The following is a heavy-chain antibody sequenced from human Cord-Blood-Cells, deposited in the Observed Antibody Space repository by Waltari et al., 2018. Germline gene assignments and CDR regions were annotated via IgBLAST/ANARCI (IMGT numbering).Heavy chain of an antibody. CDR3: AIRFLSSSYFQH. V-gene: IGHV1-69*01. Sequence: QVQLVQSGAEVKKPGSSVTVSCKASGGTFSSYAISWVRQAPGQGLEWMGGIIPIFGTANYAQKFQGGVTITADEATSTAYMGLSSLRSEDTAVYYCAIRFLSSSYFQHWGQGTLVTVSS. J-gene: IGHJ1*01. D-gene: IGHD6-6*01. CDR1: GGTFSSYA. CDR2: IIPIFGTA.